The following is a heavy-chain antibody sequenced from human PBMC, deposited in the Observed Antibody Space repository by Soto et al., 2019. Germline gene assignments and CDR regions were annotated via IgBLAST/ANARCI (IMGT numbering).Heavy chain of an antibody. CDR3: ARDRQQWLDLTGDFDL. V-gene: IGHV1-18*01. D-gene: IGHD3-9*01. CDR2: ISAYNGNT. CDR1: GYTFTSYG. Sequence: QVPLVQSGAEVKKPGASVKVSCKASGYTFTSYGISWVRQAPGQGLEWMGWISAYNGNTNYAQKLQGRVTMTPDTSTSTAYIELRSLRSDDTAVYYCARDRQQWLDLTGDFDLWGRGTLVTVSS. J-gene: IGHJ2*01.